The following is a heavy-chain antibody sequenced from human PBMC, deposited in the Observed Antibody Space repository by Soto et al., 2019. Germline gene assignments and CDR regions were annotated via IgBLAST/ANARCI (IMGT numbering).Heavy chain of an antibody. CDR2: IYHSGST. J-gene: IGHJ5*02. CDR3: ARYKYSSAA. Sequence: HVQLQESGPGLVKPSQTLALTCTVSGVSISSGGYSWTWIRQFPGTGLEWIGYIYHSGSTQYNPSVRSRVTMSVDTSKNQFSLNMTSVTAADTAMYFCARYKYSSAAWGQGTLVIVSS. CDR1: GVSISSGGYS. V-gene: IGHV4-31*03. D-gene: IGHD6-25*01.